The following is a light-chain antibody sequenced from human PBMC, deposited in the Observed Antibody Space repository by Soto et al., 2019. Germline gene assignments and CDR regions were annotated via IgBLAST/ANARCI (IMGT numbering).Light chain of an antibody. J-gene: IGKJ3*01. Sequence: DIQMTQSPSSLSASVGDRVTITCRASQDISSHLGWFQQKPGKAPKRLIYAASTLESGVPSRFSGSRSGTEFTLTISSLQPEDFATYYCLQHNTYPFTFVPGTKVDIK. V-gene: IGKV1-17*01. CDR1: QDISSH. CDR2: AAS. CDR3: LQHNTYPFT.